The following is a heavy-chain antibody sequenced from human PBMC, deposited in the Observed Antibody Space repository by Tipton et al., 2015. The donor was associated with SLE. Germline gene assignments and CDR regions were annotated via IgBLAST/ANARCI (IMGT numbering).Heavy chain of an antibody. Sequence: SLRLSCAASGFTFSSYSMNWVRQAPGKGLEWVSYISSGSSTIYYADSVKGRFTISRDNSKNTLYLQMNSLRADDTAVYYCAKTKFLASSGRNYFDYWGQGTLVTVSS. D-gene: IGHD6-13*01. V-gene: IGHV3-48*01. CDR2: ISSGSSTI. J-gene: IGHJ4*02. CDR3: AKTKFLASSGRNYFDY. CDR1: GFTFSSYS.